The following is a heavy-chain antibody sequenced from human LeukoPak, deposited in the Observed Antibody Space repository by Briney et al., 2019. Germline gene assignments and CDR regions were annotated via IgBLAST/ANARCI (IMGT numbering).Heavy chain of an antibody. CDR1: GFTFSSYE. Sequence: PGGSLRLSCAASGFTFSSYEMNWVRQAPGKGLEWVSYISSSGSTIYYADSVKGRFTISRDNAKNSLYLQMNSLRAEDTAVYYCARDPTPPHYYYYMDVWGKGTTVTISS. D-gene: IGHD4-17*01. J-gene: IGHJ6*03. CDR3: ARDPTPPHYYYYMDV. V-gene: IGHV3-48*03. CDR2: ISSSGSTI.